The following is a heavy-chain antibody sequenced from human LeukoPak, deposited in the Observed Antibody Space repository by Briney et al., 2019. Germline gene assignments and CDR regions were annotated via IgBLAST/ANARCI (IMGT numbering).Heavy chain of an antibody. CDR3: ARRSTVTTVGLDY. J-gene: IGHJ4*02. D-gene: IGHD4-17*01. CDR2: ISYDGSNK. V-gene: IGHV3-30*03. Sequence: GGSLRLSCAASGFTFSNYGMHWVRQAPGKGLEWVAVISYDGSNKYYADSVKGRFTISRDNSNNTLYLQMNSLRAEDTAVYYCARRSTVTTVGLDYWGQGTLVTVSS. CDR1: GFTFSNYG.